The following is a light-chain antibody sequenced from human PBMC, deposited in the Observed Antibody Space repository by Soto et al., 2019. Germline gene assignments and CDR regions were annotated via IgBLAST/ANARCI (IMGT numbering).Light chain of an antibody. CDR1: SSDVGGYNY. J-gene: IGLJ2*01. V-gene: IGLV2-14*01. CDR3: SSYTTTSALLL. CDR2: EVS. Sequence: QSALTQPASVSGSPGQSITISCTGTSSDVGGYNYVSWYQQHPGKAPKLMIYEVSDRPSGVSNRFSGSKSGNTASLTISGLQAEDDADYYCSSYTTTSALLLFGGGTKLTVL.